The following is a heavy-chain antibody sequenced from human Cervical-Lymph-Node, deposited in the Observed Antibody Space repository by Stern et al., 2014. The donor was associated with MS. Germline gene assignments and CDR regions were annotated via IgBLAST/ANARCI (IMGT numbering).Heavy chain of an antibody. J-gene: IGHJ4*02. V-gene: IGHV3-33*01. CDR1: GFSFSRYA. CDR2: VWYDGSKP. D-gene: IGHD6-13*01. CDR3: ASAYSSSHYYFDY. Sequence: VQLVESGGGVVQPGRSLRLSCAASGFSFSRYAMHWVRQAPGKGLAWVARVWYDGSKPYYAYSVTGRFTISRDNFKNTLYLQMNSLRAEDTAVYYCASAYSSSHYYFDYWGQGTLVTVSS.